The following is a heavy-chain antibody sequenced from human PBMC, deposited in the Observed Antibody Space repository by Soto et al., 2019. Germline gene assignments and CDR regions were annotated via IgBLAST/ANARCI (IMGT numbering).Heavy chain of an antibody. CDR3: AHSYCSGGSCYEYYFDY. D-gene: IGHD2-15*01. V-gene: IGHV2-5*05. Sequence: SGPTLVNPTQTLTLTCTFSGFSLSTSGVGVGWIRQPPGKALEWLALIYWDDDKRYGPSLKSRLTITKDTSKNQVVLTMTNKDPVDTATYYFAHSYCSGGSCYEYYFDYWGQGTLVTVSS. J-gene: IGHJ4*02. CDR1: GFSLSTSGVG. CDR2: IYWDDDK.